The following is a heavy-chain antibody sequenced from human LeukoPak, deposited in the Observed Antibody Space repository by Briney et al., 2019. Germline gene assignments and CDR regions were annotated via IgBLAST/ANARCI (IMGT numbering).Heavy chain of an antibody. Sequence: PGGSLRLSCAASGFTFSSYGMHWVRQAPGKGLEWVAFIRYDGSNKYYADSVKGRFTISRDNSKNTLYLQMNSLRAEDTAVYYCARDLHYYDSSGYYSPLDYWGQGTLVTVSS. CDR2: IRYDGSNK. V-gene: IGHV3-30*02. J-gene: IGHJ4*02. D-gene: IGHD3-22*01. CDR1: GFTFSSYG. CDR3: ARDLHYYDSSGYYSPLDY.